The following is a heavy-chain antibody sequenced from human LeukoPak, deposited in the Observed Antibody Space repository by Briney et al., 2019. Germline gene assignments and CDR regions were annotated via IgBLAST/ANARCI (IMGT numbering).Heavy chain of an antibody. Sequence: SETLSLTCTMSGDSTNTYFWSWIRQPPGKGLDWIGYIYYTGTTNYNPSLRSRVTISVDTSKNQFSLRLSSVTAADTAVYYCASKSSDHGELRFDYWGQGTLVTVSS. J-gene: IGHJ4*02. CDR1: GDSTNTYF. D-gene: IGHD4-17*01. V-gene: IGHV4-59*01. CDR2: IYYTGTT. CDR3: ASKSSDHGELRFDY.